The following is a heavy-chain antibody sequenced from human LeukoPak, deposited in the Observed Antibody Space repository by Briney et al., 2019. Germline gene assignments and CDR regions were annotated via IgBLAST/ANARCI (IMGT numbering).Heavy chain of an antibody. V-gene: IGHV4-59*01. CDR1: GGSITSYY. Sequence: SETLSLTCTVSGGSITSYYWSWIRQPPGKGLEWIGCIYYSGTTNYNPSLKSRVTIPVDTSKNQFSLKLSSVTAADTAVYYCARVRDGSSFSAFDMWGQGTMVTVSS. J-gene: IGHJ3*02. D-gene: IGHD1-26*01. CDR3: ARVRDGSSFSAFDM. CDR2: IYYSGTT.